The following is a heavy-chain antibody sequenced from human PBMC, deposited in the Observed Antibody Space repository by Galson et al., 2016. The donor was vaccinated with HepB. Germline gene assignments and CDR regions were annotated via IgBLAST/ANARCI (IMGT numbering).Heavy chain of an antibody. V-gene: IGHV3-53*05. D-gene: IGHD3-3*01. CDR3: AKVNHDFWSGYSYDAFDV. J-gene: IGHJ3*01. CDR1: GFTVSSNY. CDR2: IYSGGST. Sequence: LRLSCAASGFTVSSNYMTWVRQPPGKGLECVSVIYSGGSTDYADSAKDRFTISRDNSKNKLYLEVNSLRAEDTAMYYCAKVNHDFWSGYSYDAFDVWGQGTMVTVSS.